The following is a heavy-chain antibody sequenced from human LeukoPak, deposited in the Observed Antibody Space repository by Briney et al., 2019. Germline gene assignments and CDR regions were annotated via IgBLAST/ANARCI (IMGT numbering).Heavy chain of an antibody. J-gene: IGHJ5*02. CDR2: ISSSSSYI. Sequence: GGSLRLSCAASGFTFSSYSMNWVRQAPGKGLEWVSSISSSSSYIYYADSVKGRFTISRDNAKNSLYLQMNSLRAEDTAVYYCARDRKFIAVASTDWFDPWGQGTLVTVSS. D-gene: IGHD6-19*01. V-gene: IGHV3-21*01. CDR3: ARDRKFIAVASTDWFDP. CDR1: GFTFSSYS.